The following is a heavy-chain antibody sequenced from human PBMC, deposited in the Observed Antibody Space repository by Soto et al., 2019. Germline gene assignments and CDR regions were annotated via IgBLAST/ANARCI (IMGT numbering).Heavy chain of an antibody. CDR2: ISADGERT. Sequence: EVQLLESGGGLVQPGGSLRLSCAASGSMFNNQDMCWVRQAPGEGLEWVSGISADGERTYYADSLRGRFTISRDNSKNMLYLQANSLRAEDAAIYYCAKDAPRPNGWFFFDYWGQGILVTVSS. CDR1: GSMFNNQD. CDR3: AKDAPRPNGWFFFDY. D-gene: IGHD2-15*01. V-gene: IGHV3-23*01. J-gene: IGHJ4*02.